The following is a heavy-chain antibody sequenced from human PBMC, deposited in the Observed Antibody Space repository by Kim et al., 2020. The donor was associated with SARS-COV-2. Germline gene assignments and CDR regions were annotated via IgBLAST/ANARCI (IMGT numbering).Heavy chain of an antibody. J-gene: IGHJ4*02. CDR3: ARAGYSYGYPGDTYYFDY. Sequence: TGRSTSSRDNSKNTLYLEMNSLRAEDTAVYYCARAGYSYGYPGDTYYFDYWGQGTLVTVSS. D-gene: IGHD5-18*01. V-gene: IGHV3-30*07.